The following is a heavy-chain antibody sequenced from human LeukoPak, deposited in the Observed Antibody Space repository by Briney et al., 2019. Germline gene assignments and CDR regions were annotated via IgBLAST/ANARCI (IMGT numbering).Heavy chain of an antibody. J-gene: IGHJ6*03. CDR2: INPKNGGT. V-gene: IGHV1-2*02. D-gene: IGHD2/OR15-2a*01. Sequence: ASVKVSCKASGYTFTGYSMHWVRQAPGQGLEWMGWINPKNGGTNYAQKFQGRVTMTRDTSISAAYMVLSRLRSDDTAVYYCARGDYFGNFGIGTSYYYYYMDVWGKGTTVTVSS. CDR3: ARGDYFGNFGIGTSYYYYYMDV. CDR1: GYTFTGYS.